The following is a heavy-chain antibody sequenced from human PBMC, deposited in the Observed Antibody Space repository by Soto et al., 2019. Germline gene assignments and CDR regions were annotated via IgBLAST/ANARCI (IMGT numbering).Heavy chain of an antibody. D-gene: IGHD6-19*01. CDR1: GFTFSSYG. CDR3: GAVFRSREKWLHTWLDP. V-gene: IGHV3-30*03. Sequence: PGGSLRLSCAASGFTFSSYGMHWVRQAPGKGLEWVAVISYDGSNKYYADSVKGRFTMTEDTSTDTASMELSSLTSDDTALYFCGAVFRSREKWLHTWLDPWGQGTLVTVSS. J-gene: IGHJ5*02. CDR2: ISYDGSNK.